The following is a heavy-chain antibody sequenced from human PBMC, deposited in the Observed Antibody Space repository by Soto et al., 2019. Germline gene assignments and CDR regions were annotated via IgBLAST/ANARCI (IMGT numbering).Heavy chain of an antibody. CDR3: ARAAADMFAISYY. CDR2: INSDGSIT. J-gene: IGHJ4*02. Sequence: GGSLRLSCAGYGFTFSSYWMHWVRQAPGKGLVWVSRINSDGSITNYADSVKGRFIISRDNAKNTLYLQMNTLRVEDTAVYFCARAAADMFAISYYWGPLTQVTVSS. CDR1: GFTFSSYW. D-gene: IGHD3-10*02. V-gene: IGHV3-74*01.